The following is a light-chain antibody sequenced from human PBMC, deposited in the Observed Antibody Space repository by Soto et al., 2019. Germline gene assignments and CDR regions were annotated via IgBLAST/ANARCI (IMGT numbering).Light chain of an antibody. CDR2: DVS. CDR1: SSDVGAYNF. Sequence: QSVLTQPASVSGSPGQSVTISCTGTSSDVGAYNFVSWYQQHPGKAPKLMIYDVSKRPSGVSNRFSGSKSGNTASLTISGLQAEDEADYYCSSYSSSSTLKVFGGGTKVTVL. J-gene: IGLJ2*01. CDR3: SSYSSSSTLKV. V-gene: IGLV2-14*01.